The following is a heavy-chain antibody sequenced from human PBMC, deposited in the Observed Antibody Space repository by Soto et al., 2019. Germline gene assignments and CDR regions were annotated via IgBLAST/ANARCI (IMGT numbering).Heavy chain of an antibody. CDR2: ISAYNGNT. CDR1: GYTFTSYG. Sequence: ASVKVSCKASGYTFTSYGISWVRQAPGQGLEWMGWISAYNGNTNYAQKLQGRVTMTTDTSTSTAYMELRSLRSEDTAVYYCARDGMITMVRGVIMYFDYWGQGPLVTVSS. V-gene: IGHV1-18*01. CDR3: ARDGMITMVRGVIMYFDY. J-gene: IGHJ4*02. D-gene: IGHD3-10*01.